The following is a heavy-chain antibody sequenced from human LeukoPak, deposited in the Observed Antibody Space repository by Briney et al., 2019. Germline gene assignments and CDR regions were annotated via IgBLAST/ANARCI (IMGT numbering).Heavy chain of an antibody. CDR1: GGSFSGYY. J-gene: IGHJ4*02. D-gene: IGHD6-19*01. CDR3: ARGEQQWLVHTFDY. V-gene: IGHV4-34*01. Sequence: KSSETLSLTCAVYGGSFSGYYWSWIRQPPGKGLEWIGEINHSGSTNYNPSLKSRVTISVDTSKNQFSLELSSVTAADTAVYYCARGEQQWLVHTFDYWGQGTLVTVSS. CDR2: INHSGST.